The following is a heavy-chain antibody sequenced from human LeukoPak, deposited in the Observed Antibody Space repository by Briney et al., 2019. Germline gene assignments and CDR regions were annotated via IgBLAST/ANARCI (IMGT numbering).Heavy chain of an antibody. CDR1: GFYFSSNW. J-gene: IGHJ4*02. CDR2: IKSDGIST. V-gene: IGHV3-74*01. D-gene: IGHD3-3*01. Sequence: GGSLRLSCAASGFYFSSNWMHWVRHAPGQGLVWVSRIKSDGISTNYADSVKGRFTISRDIAKNTLYLQMNSLRAEDTGVYYCAKDHYWSIDYWGRGTLVTVS. CDR3: AKDHYWSIDY.